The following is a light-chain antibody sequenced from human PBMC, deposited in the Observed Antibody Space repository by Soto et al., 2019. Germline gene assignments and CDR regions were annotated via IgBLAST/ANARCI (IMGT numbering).Light chain of an antibody. CDR2: SDS. Sequence: QAVVTQPPSVSGTPGQRVTVSCSGSHSNIGSNTLTWYQQFPGTAPKLLIYSDSQRPSGVPDRFSGSKSGSSASLAISGLQSEDAADYYCATWDDILSAWVFGGGTKLTVL. V-gene: IGLV1-44*01. CDR3: ATWDDILSAWV. J-gene: IGLJ3*02. CDR1: HSNIGSNT.